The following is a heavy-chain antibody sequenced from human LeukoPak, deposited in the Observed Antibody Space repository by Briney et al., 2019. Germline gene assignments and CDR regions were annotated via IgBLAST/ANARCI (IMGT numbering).Heavy chain of an antibody. V-gene: IGHV3-23*01. J-gene: IGHJ6*03. CDR2: ISGSGGST. CDR1: AFTFSSYW. D-gene: IGHD3-10*01. Sequence: GGSLRLSCAASAFTFSSYWMSWVRQAPGKGLEWVSAISGSGGSTYYADSVKGRFTISRDNSKNTLYLQMNSLRAGDTAVYYCAKRGITMVRRDSNYYMDVWGKGTTVTVSS. CDR3: AKRGITMVRRDSNYYMDV.